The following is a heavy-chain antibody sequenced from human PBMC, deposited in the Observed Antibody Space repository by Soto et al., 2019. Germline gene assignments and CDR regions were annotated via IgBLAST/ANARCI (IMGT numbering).Heavy chain of an antibody. Sequence: VGSLRLSCAASGFTFSSYAMSWVRQAPGKGLEWVPAISGSGGSTYYADSVKGRFTISRDNSKNTLYLQMNSLRAEDTAVYYCAKDSALIPVGALDYWGQGTLVTVSS. D-gene: IGHD1-26*01. CDR1: GFTFSSYA. V-gene: IGHV3-23*01. J-gene: IGHJ4*02. CDR3: AKDSALIPVGALDY. CDR2: ISGSGGST.